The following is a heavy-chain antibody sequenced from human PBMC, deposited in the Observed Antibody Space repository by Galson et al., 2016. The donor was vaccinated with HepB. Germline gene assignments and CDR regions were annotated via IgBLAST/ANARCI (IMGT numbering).Heavy chain of an antibody. CDR2: IKQDGSEK. CDR1: GFSFSSYW. D-gene: IGHD2-21*01. Sequence: SLRLSCAASGFSFSSYWMNWVRQAPGKGLEWVASIKQDGSEKYYVDSVKGRFTISRDNARNSLYLQMNSLRAEDAAVYYCAGIPYRRGGFDYWGQGTLVTVSS. CDR3: AGIPYRRGGFDY. J-gene: IGHJ4*02. V-gene: IGHV3-7*01.